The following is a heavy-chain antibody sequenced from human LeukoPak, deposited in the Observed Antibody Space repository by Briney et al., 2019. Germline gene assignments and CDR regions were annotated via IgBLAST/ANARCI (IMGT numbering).Heavy chain of an antibody. V-gene: IGHV4-34*01. Sequence: PSETLSLTCAVYGGSFSGYYWSWIRLPPGKGLEWIGEINHSGSTNYNPSLKSRVTISVDTSKNQFSLKLSSVTAADTAVYYCARAGLRFSGLGYWGQGTLVTVSS. CDR2: INHSGST. J-gene: IGHJ4*02. CDR3: ARAGLRFSGLGY. D-gene: IGHD3-3*01. CDR1: GGSFSGYY.